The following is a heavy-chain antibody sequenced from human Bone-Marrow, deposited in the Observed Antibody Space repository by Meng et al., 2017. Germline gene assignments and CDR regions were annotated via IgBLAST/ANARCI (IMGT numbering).Heavy chain of an antibody. CDR3: ASLDDSSGYYSSDDAFDI. CDR1: GFTFSSYA. Sequence: GGSLRLSCAASGFTFSSYAMHWVRQAPGKGLEWVAVISYDGSNKYYADSVKGRFTISRDNSKNTLYLQMNGLRAEDTAVYYCASLDDSSGYYSSDDAFDIWGQGTMVTVSS. J-gene: IGHJ3*02. V-gene: IGHV3-30*04. CDR2: ISYDGSNK. D-gene: IGHD3-22*01.